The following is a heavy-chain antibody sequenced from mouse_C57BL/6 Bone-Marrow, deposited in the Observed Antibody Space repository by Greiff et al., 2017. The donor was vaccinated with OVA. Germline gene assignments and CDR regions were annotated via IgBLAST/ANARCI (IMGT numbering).Heavy chain of an antibody. CDR2: IWRGGST. V-gene: IGHV2-5*01. J-gene: IGHJ4*01. CDR1: GFSLTSYG. CDR3: AKKGDSNYDAMDY. D-gene: IGHD2-5*01. Sequence: VHLVESGPGLVQPSQSLSITCTVSGFSLTSYGVHWVRQSPGKGLEWLGVIWRGGSTDYNAAFMSRLSITKDNSKSQVFFKMNSLQADDTAIYYCAKKGDSNYDAMDYWGQGTSVTVSS.